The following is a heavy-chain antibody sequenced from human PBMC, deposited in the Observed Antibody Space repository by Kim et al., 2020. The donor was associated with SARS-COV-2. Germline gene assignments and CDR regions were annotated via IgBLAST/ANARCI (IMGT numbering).Heavy chain of an antibody. D-gene: IGHD6-13*01. CDR2: IYYSGST. V-gene: IGHV4-61*01. CDR1: GGSVSSGSYY. J-gene: IGHJ6*02. CDR3: ARILVFKAAAVLYYYYGMDV. Sequence: SETLSLTCTVSGGSVSSGSYYWSWIRQPPGKGLEWIGYIYYSGSTNYNPSLKSRVTISVDTSKNQFSLKLSSVTAADTAVYYCARILVFKAAAVLYYYYGMDVWGQGTTVTVSS.